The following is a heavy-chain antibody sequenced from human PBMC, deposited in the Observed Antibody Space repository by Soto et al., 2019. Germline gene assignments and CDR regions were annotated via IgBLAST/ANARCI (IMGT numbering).Heavy chain of an antibody. CDR1: GFTFSSYG. CDR2: IWYDGSNK. CDR3: ARGATTSGWFDP. V-gene: IGHV3-33*01. Sequence: ESGGGVVQPGRSLRLSCAASGFTFSSYGMHWVRQAPGKGLEWVAVIWYDGSNKYYADSVKGRFTISRDNSKNTLYLQMNSLRAEDTAVYYCARGATTSGWFDPWGQGTLVTVSS. D-gene: IGHD3-16*01. J-gene: IGHJ5*02.